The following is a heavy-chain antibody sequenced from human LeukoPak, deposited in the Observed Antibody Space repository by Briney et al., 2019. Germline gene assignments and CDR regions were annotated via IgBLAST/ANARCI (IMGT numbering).Heavy chain of an antibody. CDR1: GGSFSGYY. V-gene: IGHV4-34*01. CDR2: INHSGST. J-gene: IGHJ4*02. CDR3: ARDLKGHDFWSGYYPD. Sequence: SETLSLTCAVYGGSFSGYYWSWIRQPPGKGLEWIGEINHSGSTNYNPSLKSRVTISVDTSKNQFSLKLSSVTAADTAVYYCARDLKGHDFWSGYYPDWGQGTLVTASS. D-gene: IGHD3-3*01.